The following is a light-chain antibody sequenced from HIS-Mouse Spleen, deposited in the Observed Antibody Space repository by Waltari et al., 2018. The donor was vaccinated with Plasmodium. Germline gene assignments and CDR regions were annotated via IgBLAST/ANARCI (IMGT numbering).Light chain of an antibody. CDR1: QDISNY. CDR3: QQYDNLPYT. J-gene: IGKJ2*01. CDR2: DAS. V-gene: IGKV1-33*01. Sequence: DIQMTQSTSSLSASVGDRVTITCQASQDISNYLKWYQQKPGKAPKLLIYDASNLDTAVPSRFSGSGSGTDFTFTISSLQPEDIATYYCQQYDNLPYTFGQGTKLEIK.